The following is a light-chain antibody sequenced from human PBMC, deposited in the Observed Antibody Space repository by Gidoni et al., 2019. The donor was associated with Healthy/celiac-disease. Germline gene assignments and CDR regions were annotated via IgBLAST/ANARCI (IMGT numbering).Light chain of an antibody. V-gene: IGKV3-20*01. CDR3: QQYGSSPPFT. CDR1: QSVSSSY. J-gene: IGKJ3*01. CDR2: GAS. Sequence: EIVLTQSPCTLSLSPGERATLSCRASQSVSSSYLAWYQQKPGQSPRLLIYGASSRATGIPDRCSGSGSGTDFTLTISRLEPEDFAVYYCQQYGSSPPFTFGPGTKVEIK.